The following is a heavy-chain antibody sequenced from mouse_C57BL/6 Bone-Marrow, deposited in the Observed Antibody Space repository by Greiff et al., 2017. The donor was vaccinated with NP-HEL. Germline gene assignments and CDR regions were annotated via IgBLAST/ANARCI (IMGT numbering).Heavy chain of an antibody. D-gene: IGHD6-1*01. CDR2: IDPSDSDT. CDR3: AREDALYYFDY. V-gene: IGHV1-69*01. J-gene: IGHJ2*01. Sequence: QVQLQQPGAELVMPGASVKLSCKASGYTFTSYWMHWVKQRPGQGLEWIGEIDPSDSDTNYNQKFKGKSTLTVDKSSSTAYMQLSSLTSEDSAVYYCAREDALYYFDYGGQGTTLTVSS. CDR1: GYTFTSYW.